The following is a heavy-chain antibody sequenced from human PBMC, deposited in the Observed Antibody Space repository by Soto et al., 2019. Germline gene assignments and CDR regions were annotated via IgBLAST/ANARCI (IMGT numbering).Heavy chain of an antibody. D-gene: IGHD3-22*01. CDR3: SRIQRDHNESSALFSDY. CDR2: IFSNNEK. CDR1: GFSLSSTRMG. Sequence: QVTLKESGPVLVKPTETLTLTCTVSGFSLSSTRMGVSWIRQPPGKALEWLAYIFSNNEKSYSTSLKSRITIINDTSKSQVVLTMTNIDPVDTATFYSSRIQRDHNESSALFSDYWSRGTMVAVTS. V-gene: IGHV2-26*01. J-gene: IGHJ4*02.